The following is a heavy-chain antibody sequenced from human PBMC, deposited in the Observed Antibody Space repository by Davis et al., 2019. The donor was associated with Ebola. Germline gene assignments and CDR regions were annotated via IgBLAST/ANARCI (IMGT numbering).Heavy chain of an antibody. J-gene: IGHJ4*02. CDR2: ISSSCNYI. CDR1: GFTFSDYY. D-gene: IGHD1-14*01. CDR3: ARSEPPDY. V-gene: IGHV3-11*06. Sequence: GESLKISCAASGFTFSDYYMSWIRQAPGKGLEWVSSISSSCNYIYQTDSLKGRFIISRDNAKNSLYLQMNGLRAEDTAVYYCARSEPPDYWGQGTLVTVSS.